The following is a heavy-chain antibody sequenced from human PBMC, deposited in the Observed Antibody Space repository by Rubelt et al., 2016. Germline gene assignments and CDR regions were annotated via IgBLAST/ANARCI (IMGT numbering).Heavy chain of an antibody. Sequence: QVQLQESGPGLVKPSETLSLTCTVSGGSISSYYWSWIRQPPGKGLEWIGYIYYSGSTNYNPSLKSRGTLSVDTSKNQSSLKLSSVTAADTAVYYCARDRGGSYPFDYWGQGTLVTVSS. J-gene: IGHJ4*02. D-gene: IGHD1-26*01. V-gene: IGHV4-59*01. CDR3: ARDRGGSYPFDY. CDR2: IYYSGST. CDR1: GGSISSYY.